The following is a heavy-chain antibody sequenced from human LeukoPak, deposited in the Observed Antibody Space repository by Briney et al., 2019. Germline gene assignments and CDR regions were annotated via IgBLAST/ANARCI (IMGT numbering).Heavy chain of an antibody. CDR1: GYTFTGYY. D-gene: IGHD3-22*01. CDR2: INPNSGGT. V-gene: IGHV1-2*02. CDR3: ARWVTMIVGHYGMDV. Sequence: ASVKVFCKASGYTFTGYYMHWVRQAPGQGLEWMGWINPNSGGTNYAQKFQGRVTMTRDTSISTAYMELSRLRSDDTAVYYCARWVTMIVGHYGMDVWGQGTTVTVSS. J-gene: IGHJ6*02.